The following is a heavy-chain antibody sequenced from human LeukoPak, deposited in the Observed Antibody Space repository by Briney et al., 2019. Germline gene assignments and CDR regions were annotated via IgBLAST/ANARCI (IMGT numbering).Heavy chain of an antibody. D-gene: IGHD3-9*01. J-gene: IGHJ4*02. CDR3: ARVKFVRYFDWLSPFDY. Sequence: GSVKVSCKASGYTFTTYGISWVRQAPGQGLEWMGWISAYNGNTNFAQKLQGRVTMTTDTSTSTAYMQLRSLRSDDTAVYYCARVKFVRYFDWLSPFDYWGQGTLVTVSS. CDR1: GYTFTTYG. V-gene: IGHV1-18*01. CDR2: ISAYNGNT.